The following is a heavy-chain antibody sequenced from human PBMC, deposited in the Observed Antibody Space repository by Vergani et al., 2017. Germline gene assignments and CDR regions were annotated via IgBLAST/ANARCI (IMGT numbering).Heavy chain of an antibody. D-gene: IGHD1-26*01. CDR3: AKDFNSLGWELLSRVVDY. V-gene: IGHV3-23*01. CDR1: GFTFSSYA. CDR2: ISGSGGST. Sequence: EVQLLESGGGLVQPGGSLRLSCAASGFTFSSYAMSWVRQAPGKGLEWVSAISGSGGSTYYADSVKGRFTISRDNSKNTLYLQMNSLRAEDTAVYYCAKDFNSLGWELLSRVVDYWGQGTLVTVSS. J-gene: IGHJ4*02.